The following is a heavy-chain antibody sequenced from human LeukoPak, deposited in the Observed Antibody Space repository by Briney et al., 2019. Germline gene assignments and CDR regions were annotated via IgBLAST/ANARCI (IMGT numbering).Heavy chain of an antibody. V-gene: IGHV5-51*01. CDR1: GYTFSSYW. D-gene: IGHD2-8*01. J-gene: IGHJ6*03. CDR3: ARLAYCSNDVCYSNYYYSMDV. Sequence: GESLKISCKGSGYTFSSYWIGWVRQMPGKGLEWMGIIYPDDSDTRYSPSFQGQVTISADESISTAYLQWSSLKASDTAMYYCARLAYCSNDVCYSNYYYSMDVWGKGTTVTVSS. CDR2: IYPDDSDT.